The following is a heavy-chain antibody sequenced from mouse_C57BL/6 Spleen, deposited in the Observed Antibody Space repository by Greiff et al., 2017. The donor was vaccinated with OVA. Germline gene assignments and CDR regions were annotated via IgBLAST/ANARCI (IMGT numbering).Heavy chain of an antibody. CDR1: GYTFTDYY. J-gene: IGHJ3*01. V-gene: IGHV1-75*01. D-gene: IGHD3-2*02. CDR3: AREERAQATPAWFAY. Sequence: VQLQQSGPELVKPGASVKISCKASGYTFTDYYINWVKQRPGQGLEWIGWIFPGSGSTYYNEKFKGKATLTVDKSSSTAYMLLSSLTSEDSAVYFCAREERAQATPAWFAYWGQGTLVTVSA. CDR2: IFPGSGST.